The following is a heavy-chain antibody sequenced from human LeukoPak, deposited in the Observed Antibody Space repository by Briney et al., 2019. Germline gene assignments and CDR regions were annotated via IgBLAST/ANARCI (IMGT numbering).Heavy chain of an antibody. CDR1: GFTFSSYS. CDR2: ISSSSSYI. J-gene: IGHJ4*02. D-gene: IGHD6-19*01. Sequence: PGGSLRLSCAASGFTFSSYSMNWVRQAPGEGLEWVSSISSSSSYIYYADSVKGRFTISRDNAKNSLYLQMNSLRAEDTAVYYCASRIAVAGHPDYWGQGTLVTVSS. V-gene: IGHV3-21*01. CDR3: ASRIAVAGHPDY.